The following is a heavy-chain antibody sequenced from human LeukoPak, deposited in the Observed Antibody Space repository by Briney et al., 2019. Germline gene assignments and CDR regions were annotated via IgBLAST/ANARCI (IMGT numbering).Heavy chain of an antibody. CDR2: ISSSSSYM. J-gene: IGHJ4*02. Sequence: GGSLRLSCAASGFTFSSYSMNWVRQAPGKGLEWVSSISSSSSYMYYADSVKGRFTISRDNAKNSLYLQMNSLRAEDTAVYYCVGYYDFWPLWGQGTLVTVSS. D-gene: IGHD3-3*01. CDR1: GFTFSSYS. CDR3: VGYYDFWPL. V-gene: IGHV3-21*01.